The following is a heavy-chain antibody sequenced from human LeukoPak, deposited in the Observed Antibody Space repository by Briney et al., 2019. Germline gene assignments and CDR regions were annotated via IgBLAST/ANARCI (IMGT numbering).Heavy chain of an antibody. CDR2: ISSSSSYI. V-gene: IGHV3-21*01. CDR3: ARVAIAIFGVAPIYYFDY. J-gene: IGHJ4*02. Sequence: GGSLRLSCAASGFTFDDYAMHWVRQAPGKGLEWVSSISSSSSYIYYADSVKGRFTISKDNAKNSLYLQMNSLRAEDTAVYYCARVAIAIFGVAPIYYFDYWGQGTLVTVSS. D-gene: IGHD3-3*01. CDR1: GFTFDDYA.